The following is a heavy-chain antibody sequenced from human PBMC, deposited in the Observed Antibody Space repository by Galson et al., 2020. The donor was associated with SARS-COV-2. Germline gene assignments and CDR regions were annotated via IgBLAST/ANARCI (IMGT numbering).Heavy chain of an antibody. CDR2: IYSGGST. Sequence: GESLKISCAASGITVSSNYMSWVRQAPGKGLEWVSVIYSGGSTYYADSVKGRFSISRDNSKNTLYLQMNSLRVEDTAVYYCTRGDYYYYGMDVWGQGATVTVSS. J-gene: IGHJ6*02. CDR1: GITVSSNY. CDR3: TRGDYYYYGMDV. V-gene: IGHV3-53*01.